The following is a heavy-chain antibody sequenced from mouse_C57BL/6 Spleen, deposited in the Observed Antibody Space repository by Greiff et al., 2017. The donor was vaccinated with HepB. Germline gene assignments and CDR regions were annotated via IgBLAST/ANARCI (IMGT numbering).Heavy chain of an antibody. V-gene: IGHV1-22*01. CDR3: ARRVVATDY. J-gene: IGHJ2*01. CDR1: GYTFTDYN. Sequence: EVKLMESGPELVKPGASVKMSCKASGYTFTDYNMHWVKQSHGKSLEWIGYINPNNGGTSYNQKFKGKATLTVNKSSSTAYMELRSLTSEDSAVYYCARRVVATDYWGQGTTLTVSS. D-gene: IGHD1-1*01. CDR2: INPNNGGT.